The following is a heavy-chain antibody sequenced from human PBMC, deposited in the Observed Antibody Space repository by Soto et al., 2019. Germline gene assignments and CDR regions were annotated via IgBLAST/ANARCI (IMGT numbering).Heavy chain of an antibody. Sequence: QVQLQQWGAGLLKPSETLSLTCAVYGGSFSGYYWSWIRQPPGKGLEWIGEINHSGSTNYNPSLKCRVTISVDTPKTQFSLKLSSVPAADTAVNYCARGRVLLLGFGESRNNWFDPWGQGTLVTVSS. V-gene: IGHV4-34*01. CDR1: GGSFSGYY. CDR2: INHSGST. J-gene: IGHJ5*02. D-gene: IGHD3-10*01. CDR3: ARGRVLLLGFGESRNNWFDP.